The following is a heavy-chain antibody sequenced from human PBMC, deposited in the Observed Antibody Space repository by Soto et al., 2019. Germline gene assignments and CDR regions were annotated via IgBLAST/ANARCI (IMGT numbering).Heavy chain of an antibody. CDR1: GGSISSSYL. CDR2: IYHSGST. CDR3: ARRRITMIVVVFDAFDI. Sequence: QVQLQESGPGLVKPSGTLSLTCAVSGGSISSSYLWSWVRQPPGKGLEWIGEIYHSGSTNYNPSLKSRVTISVDNSKYQFSLKLSSVTAAYTAVYYCARRRITMIVVVFDAFDIWGQGTIVTVSS. D-gene: IGHD3-22*01. V-gene: IGHV4-4*02. J-gene: IGHJ3*02.